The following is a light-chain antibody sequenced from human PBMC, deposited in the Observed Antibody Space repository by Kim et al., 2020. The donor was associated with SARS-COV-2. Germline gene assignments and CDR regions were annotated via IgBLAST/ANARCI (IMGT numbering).Light chain of an antibody. CDR1: SSDVGGYNY. CDR2: DVS. Sequence: GQSITISCTGTSSDVGGYNYVSWYQQHPGKAPKLMIYDVSNRPSGVSNRFSGSKSGNTASLTISGLQAEDEADYYCSSYTSSSTLVVFGGGTQLT. V-gene: IGLV2-14*03. J-gene: IGLJ2*01. CDR3: SSYTSSSTLVV.